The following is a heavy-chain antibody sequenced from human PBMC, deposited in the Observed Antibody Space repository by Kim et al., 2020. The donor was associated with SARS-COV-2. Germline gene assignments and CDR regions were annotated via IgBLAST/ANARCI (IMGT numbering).Heavy chain of an antibody. CDR2: ISGSGGST. J-gene: IGHJ4*02. V-gene: IGHV3-23*01. D-gene: IGHD2-15*01. CDR1: GFPFSSYA. Sequence: GGSLRLSCAASGFPFSSYAMSWVRQAPKKGLEWVSGISGSGGSTYYADSVKGRFTISRDNSKNTLYLQMNSLRAEDTAVYYCAKDRIDIVWPLPFDYWGQGTLVTVSS. CDR3: AKDRIDIVWPLPFDY.